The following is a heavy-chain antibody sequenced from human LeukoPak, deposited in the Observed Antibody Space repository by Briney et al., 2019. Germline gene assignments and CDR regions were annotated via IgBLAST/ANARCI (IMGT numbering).Heavy chain of an antibody. J-gene: IGHJ4*02. Sequence: GGSLRLSCAASGFIFSNAWMNWVRQAPGKGLEWVGRIKSKTDGGTTDYAAPVKGRFNISRDDSKNTLYLQMNSLKTEDTALYYCTTVYLTGEGNDYWGQGTLVTVSS. CDR2: IKSKTDGGTT. V-gene: IGHV3-15*07. D-gene: IGHD3-9*01. CDR3: TTVYLTGEGNDY. CDR1: GFIFSNAW.